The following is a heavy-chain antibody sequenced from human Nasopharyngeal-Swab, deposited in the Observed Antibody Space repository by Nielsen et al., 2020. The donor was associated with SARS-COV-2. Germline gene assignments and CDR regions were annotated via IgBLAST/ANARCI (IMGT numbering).Heavy chain of an antibody. D-gene: IGHD6-13*01. CDR2: IWYDGSNK. Sequence: GESLKISCAASGFTFSSYGMHWVRQAPGKGLEWVAVIWYDGSNKYYADSVKGRFTISRDNSKNTLYLQMNSLRAEDTAVYYCARAGWGYSGSWYIYYYYDMDVWGQGTTVTVSS. J-gene: IGHJ6*02. CDR1: GFTFSSYG. CDR3: ARAGWGYSGSWYIYYYYDMDV. V-gene: IGHV3-33*01.